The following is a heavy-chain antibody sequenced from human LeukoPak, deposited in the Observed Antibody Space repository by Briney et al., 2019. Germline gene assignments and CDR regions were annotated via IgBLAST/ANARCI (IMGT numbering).Heavy chain of an antibody. D-gene: IGHD2-2*01. CDR1: GFTFSSYW. V-gene: IGHV3-7*01. J-gene: IGHJ5*02. CDR3: AREMQYCSSNSCYFWFDP. CDR2: IKQDGSEK. Sequence: GGSLRLSCAASGFTFSSYWMSWVRQAPGKGLEWGANIKQDGSEKFYVDSVKGRFTISRDNAKNSLYLQMNSLRAEDTAVFYCAREMQYCSSNSCYFWFDPWGQGTLVTVSS.